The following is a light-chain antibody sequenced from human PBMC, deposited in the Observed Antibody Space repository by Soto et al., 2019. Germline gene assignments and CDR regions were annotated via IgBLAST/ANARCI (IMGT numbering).Light chain of an antibody. CDR3: QQYKNRTCT. V-gene: IGKV3-15*01. CDR2: WAS. Sequence: IVLTQSPCPLSLSPGERATLSCRASQSFXSNFDWYQQKPGQAPRFLXVWASTRATGSPARLSGSGSGTEFTLTISSLQSEYFAVYYCQQYKNRTCTFGQGTKVDIK. J-gene: IGKJ2*02. CDR1: QSFXSN.